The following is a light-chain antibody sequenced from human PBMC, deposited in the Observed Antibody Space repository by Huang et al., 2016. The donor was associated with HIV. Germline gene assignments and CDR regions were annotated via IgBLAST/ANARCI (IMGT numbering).Light chain of an antibody. Sequence: EIVMTQSPATLSVSPGERATLSCRASQDVSSHLAWLQQKPGQAPRVLIYAASTRATGIPARFSARGSGTEFTLAISSVQSEDFAVYYCQQYNNWPYTFGQGTKVEI. J-gene: IGKJ2*01. V-gene: IGKV3-15*01. CDR2: AAS. CDR3: QQYNNWPYT. CDR1: QDVSSH.